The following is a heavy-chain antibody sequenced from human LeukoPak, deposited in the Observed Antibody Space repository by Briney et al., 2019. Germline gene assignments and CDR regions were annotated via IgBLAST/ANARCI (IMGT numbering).Heavy chain of an antibody. D-gene: IGHD4-17*01. CDR1: GRSFSGYY. V-gene: IGHV4-34*01. Sequence: KPSETLSLTCAVYGRSFSGYYWSWIRQPPGKGLEWIGEVNHRGSTKYNPSLKSRVTISVDTSRTQFSLKLNSVTAADMAVYYCTLRGDYGDYVPDFDYWGQGTLVTVSS. J-gene: IGHJ4*02. CDR3: TLRGDYGDYVPDFDY. CDR2: VNHRGST.